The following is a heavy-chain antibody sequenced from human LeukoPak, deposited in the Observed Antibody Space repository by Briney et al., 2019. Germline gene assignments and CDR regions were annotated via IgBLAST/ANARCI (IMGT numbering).Heavy chain of an antibody. CDR1: GDRVSSNSAA. J-gene: IGHJ4*02. Sequence: SQTLSLTCAISGDRVSSNSAAWNWIRQSPSRGLEWLGRTYYRSKWYNDYAVSVKSRITINPDTSKNQFSLQLNSVTPEDTAVYYCASTQQDSGIAVAGSDYWGQGTLVTVSS. V-gene: IGHV6-1*01. CDR3: ASTQQDSGIAVAGSDY. D-gene: IGHD6-19*01. CDR2: TYYRSKWYN.